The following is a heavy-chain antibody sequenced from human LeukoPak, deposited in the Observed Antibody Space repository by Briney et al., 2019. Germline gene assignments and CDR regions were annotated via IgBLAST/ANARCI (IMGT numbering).Heavy chain of an antibody. CDR2: INPNSGST. D-gene: IGHD6-13*01. CDR3: ARRHSSSWYGDYFDY. Sequence: ASVKVSCKASGYTFTGYYMHWVRQAPGQGLEWMGWINPNSGSTNYAQKFQGRVTMTRDTSISTAYMELSRLRSDDTAVYYCARRHSSSWYGDYFDYWGQGTLVTVSS. V-gene: IGHV1-2*02. J-gene: IGHJ4*02. CDR1: GYTFTGYY.